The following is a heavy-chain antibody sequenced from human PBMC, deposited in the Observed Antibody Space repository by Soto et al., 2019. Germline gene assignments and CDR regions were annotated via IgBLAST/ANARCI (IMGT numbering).Heavy chain of an antibody. CDR3: ARDLNWSKTGNWFDP. Sequence: TLSLTCTVSGGSISSGGYYWSWIRQHPGKGLEWIGYIYYSGSTYYNPSLKSRVTISVDTSKNQFSLKLSSVTAADTAVYYCARDLNWSKTGNWFDPWGQGTLVTVSS. CDR1: GGSISSGGYY. J-gene: IGHJ5*02. D-gene: IGHD1-1*01. V-gene: IGHV4-31*03. CDR2: IYYSGST.